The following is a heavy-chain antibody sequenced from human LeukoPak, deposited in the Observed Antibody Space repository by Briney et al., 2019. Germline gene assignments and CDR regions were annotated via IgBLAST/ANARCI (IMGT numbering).Heavy chain of an antibody. CDR1: GYTFTGYY. Sequence: ASVKVSCKASGYTFTGYYMHWVRQAPGQGLEWMGWITPNSGGTNYAQKFQGRLPMHRDTSISTAHMELSRLRSEDTAVLYCARSVGDDLGYSSSWAWYYGMHVRGQGTTFTVSS. CDR2: ITPNSGGT. V-gene: IGHV1-2*02. J-gene: IGHJ6*02. CDR3: ARSVGDDLGYSSSWAWYYGMHV. D-gene: IGHD6-13*01.